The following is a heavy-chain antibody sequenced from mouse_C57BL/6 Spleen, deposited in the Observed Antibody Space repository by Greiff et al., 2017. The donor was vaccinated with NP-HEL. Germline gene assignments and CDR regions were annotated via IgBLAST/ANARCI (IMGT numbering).Heavy chain of an antibody. Sequence: ESGPGLVKPSQSLSLTCSVTGYSITSGYYWNWIRQVPGNKLEWMGYISYDGSNNYNPSLKNRISITRDTSKNQFFLKLNSVTTEDTATYYCAREGLTYFDVWGTGTTVTVSS. J-gene: IGHJ1*03. CDR2: ISYDGSN. CDR1: GYSITSGYY. D-gene: IGHD3-3*01. CDR3: AREGLTYFDV. V-gene: IGHV3-6*01.